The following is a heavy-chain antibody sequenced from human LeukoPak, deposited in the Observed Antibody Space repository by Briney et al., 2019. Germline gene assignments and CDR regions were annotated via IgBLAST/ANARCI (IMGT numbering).Heavy chain of an antibody. J-gene: IGHJ4*02. CDR2: INHSGST. D-gene: IGHD2/OR15-2a*01. CDR3: ARGFRRFDY. CDR1: GGSFSGYY. Sequence: SENLSLTCAVYGGSFSGYYWSWIRQPPGKGLEWIGEINHSGSTNYNPSLKSRVTISVDTSKNQFSLKLSSVTAADTAVYYCARGFRRFDYWGQGTLVTVSS. V-gene: IGHV4-34*01.